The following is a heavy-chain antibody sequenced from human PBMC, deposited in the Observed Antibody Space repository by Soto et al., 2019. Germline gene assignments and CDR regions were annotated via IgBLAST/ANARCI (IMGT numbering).Heavy chain of an antibody. Sequence: PGGSLRLSCATSGFTFNTYPMTWVRQAPGKGLEWVSSISSTAGRTSSYADSVKGRFAISRDFSDNTVYLQMNSLRVDDTAVYFCAKGVLSFHYGMEVWGQGTTVTVS. D-gene: IGHD3-10*01. CDR1: GFTFNTYP. V-gene: IGHV3-23*01. CDR3: AKGVLSFHYGMEV. J-gene: IGHJ6*02. CDR2: ISSTAGRTS.